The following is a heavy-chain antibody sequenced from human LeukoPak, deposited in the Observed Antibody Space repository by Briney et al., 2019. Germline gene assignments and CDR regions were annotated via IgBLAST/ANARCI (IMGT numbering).Heavy chain of an antibody. CDR3: AKVRNYFDSSGRHFDY. D-gene: IGHD3-22*01. Sequence: PGGSLRLSCAASGFTFSSYAMTWVRQAPGKGLEWVSVISASGGTTYYGDSVKGRFTISRDNSKNTLYPQMNRLRAEDTAVYYCAKVRNYFDSSGRHFDYWGQGTPVTVSS. CDR2: ISASGGTT. V-gene: IGHV3-23*01. CDR1: GFTFSSYA. J-gene: IGHJ4*02.